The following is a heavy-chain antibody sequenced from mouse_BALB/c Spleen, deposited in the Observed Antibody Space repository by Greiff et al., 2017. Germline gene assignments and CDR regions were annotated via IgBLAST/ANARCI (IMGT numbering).Heavy chain of an antibody. D-gene: IGHD2-14*01. J-gene: IGHJ4*01. CDR1: GFTFSDYY. V-gene: IGHV5-4*02. CDR3: ARGGYGYAMDY. CDR2: ISDGGSYT. Sequence: EVMLVESGGGLVKPGGSLKLSCAASGFTFSDYYMYWVRQTPEKRLEWVATISDGGSYTYYPDSVKGRFTISRDNAKNNLYLQMSSLKSEDTAMYYCARGGYGYAMDYWGQGTSVTVSS.